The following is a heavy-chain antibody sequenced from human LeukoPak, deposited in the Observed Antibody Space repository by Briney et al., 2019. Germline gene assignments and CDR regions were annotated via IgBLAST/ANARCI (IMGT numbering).Heavy chain of an antibody. Sequence: GGSLRLSCAASGFTFSSYWMHWVRQAPGKGLVWVSRIKSDGSGTVYADSVKGRFTISRDNSKNMLHLQMNSLRAEDTAVYYCARGFNRGFDPWGQGTLVIVSS. V-gene: IGHV3-74*01. CDR2: IKSDGSGT. CDR1: GFTFSSYW. CDR3: ARGFNRGFDP. D-gene: IGHD3-10*01. J-gene: IGHJ5*02.